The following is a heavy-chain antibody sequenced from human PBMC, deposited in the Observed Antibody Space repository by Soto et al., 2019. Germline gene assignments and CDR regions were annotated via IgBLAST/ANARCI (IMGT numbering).Heavy chain of an antibody. CDR2: ISGSGGIT. CDR3: AGARRGAPYYYTMDL. Sequence: PVGSLRLSCIAPGFTFSSYAMTWVRQAPGKGLEWVSDISGSGGITYYADSVKGRFTISRDNSKNTLNLQMNSLRADDTAVYYCAGARRGAPYYYTMDLWGQGTTVTVSS. D-gene: IGHD3-10*01. V-gene: IGHV3-23*01. CDR1: GFTFSSYA. J-gene: IGHJ6*02.